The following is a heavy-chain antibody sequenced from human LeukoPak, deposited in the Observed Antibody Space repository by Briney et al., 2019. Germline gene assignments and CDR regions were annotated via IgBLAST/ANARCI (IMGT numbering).Heavy chain of an antibody. V-gene: IGHV3-21*01. CDR2: ISIGTSFI. Sequence: GGSLRFSCAASGFTFSSYNMNWVRQAPGKGLEWVAYISIGTSFIYYADSVKGRFTISRDNAKNSLYLQVNSLRAEDTAVYYCARSPTFRGWFDPWGQGTLVTVSS. CDR3: ARSPTFRGWFDP. D-gene: IGHD2/OR15-2a*01. J-gene: IGHJ5*02. CDR1: GFTFSSYN.